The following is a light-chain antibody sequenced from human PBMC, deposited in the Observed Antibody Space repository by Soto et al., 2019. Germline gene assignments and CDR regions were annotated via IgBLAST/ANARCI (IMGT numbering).Light chain of an antibody. Sequence: QSALTQPASVSGSPGQSITISCAATSGDIGTYNLVSWYQHHPGKAPRLLIYEGNKRPSGVSNRFSGSKSGNTASLTISGLQPEDEAVYHCCSYAGSTTFVVFGGGTKLTVL. V-gene: IGLV2-23*01. CDR2: EGN. CDR1: SGDIGTYNL. CDR3: CSYAGSTTFVV. J-gene: IGLJ2*01.